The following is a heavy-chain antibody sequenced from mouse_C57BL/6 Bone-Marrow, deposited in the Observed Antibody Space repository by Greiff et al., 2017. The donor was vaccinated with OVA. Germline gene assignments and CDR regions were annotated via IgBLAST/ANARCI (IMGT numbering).Heavy chain of an antibody. CDR2: IYPGSGST. V-gene: IGHV1-55*01. Sequence: QVHVKQPGAELVKPGASVKMSCKASGYTFTSYWITWVKQRPGQGLEWIGDIYPGSGSTNYNEKFKSKATLTVDTSSSTAYKQLSSLTSEDSAVYYCAITEAQAIAYWGQGTLVTVSA. CDR3: AITEAQAIAY. CDR1: GYTFTSYW. D-gene: IGHD3-2*02. J-gene: IGHJ3*01.